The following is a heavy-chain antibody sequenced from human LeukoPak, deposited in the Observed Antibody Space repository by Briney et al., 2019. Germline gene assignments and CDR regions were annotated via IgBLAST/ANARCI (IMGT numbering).Heavy chain of an antibody. D-gene: IGHD3-10*01. J-gene: IGHJ5*02. Sequence: SETLSLTCTVSGGSISSSSYYWGWIRQPPGKGLEWIGSMYYSSGNTYYNPSLKSRVTISVDTSKNQFSLKLSSVTAADTAVYFWGRGGGEGRGIAMVRGVRAPSYNWFDPGGHGPKAPVPS. CDR3: GRGGGEGRGIAMVRGVRAPSYNWFDP. CDR2: MYYSSGNT. CDR1: GGSISSSSYY. V-gene: IGHV4-39*07.